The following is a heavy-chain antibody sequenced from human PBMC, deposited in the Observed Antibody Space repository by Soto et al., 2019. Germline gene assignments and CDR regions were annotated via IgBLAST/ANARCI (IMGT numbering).Heavy chain of an antibody. Sequence: QVQLQESGPGLVKPSQTLSLTCTVSGDSISNGGYYWSWIRQRPGKGLEWIGYIYYSGSTYYNPSLKSRFTISVDTSKNQFSLDLSSVTAADTAVYYCARGHYDFSSGYYTGRYNWFDPWGQGTLVTVSS. V-gene: IGHV4-31*03. CDR1: GDSISNGGYY. CDR2: IYYSGST. D-gene: IGHD3-3*01. CDR3: ARGHYDFSSGYYTGRYNWFDP. J-gene: IGHJ5*02.